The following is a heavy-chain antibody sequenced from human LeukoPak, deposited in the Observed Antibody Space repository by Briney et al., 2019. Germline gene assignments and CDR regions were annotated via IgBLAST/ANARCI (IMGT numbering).Heavy chain of an antibody. D-gene: IGHD3-22*01. J-gene: IGHJ4*02. V-gene: IGHV1-69*01. Sequence: SSVKVSCKASGGTFSSYAISWVRQAPGQGLEWMGGIIPIFGTANYAQKFQGRVTITADESTSTAYMELSSLRSEDTAVYYCARAYYYDSNGYHYYFDYWGQGTLVTVSS. CDR2: IIPIFGTA. CDR3: ARAYYYDSNGYHYYFDY. CDR1: GGTFSSYA.